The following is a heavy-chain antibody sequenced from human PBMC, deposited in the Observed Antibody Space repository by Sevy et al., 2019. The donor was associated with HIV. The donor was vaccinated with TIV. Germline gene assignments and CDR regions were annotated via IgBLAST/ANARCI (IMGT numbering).Heavy chain of an antibody. V-gene: IGHV3-74*01. J-gene: IGHJ4*02. Sequence: GGSLRLSCAASEFTFSSYWMHWVRQAPGKGLVWVSRISSDGSSTTYADSVKGRFTISRDNAKNTLYLQMNSLRAEDTAVYYCARESSIAARPDYWGQGTLVTVSS. CDR1: EFTFSSYW. CDR3: ARESSIAARPDY. CDR2: ISSDGSST. D-gene: IGHD6-6*01.